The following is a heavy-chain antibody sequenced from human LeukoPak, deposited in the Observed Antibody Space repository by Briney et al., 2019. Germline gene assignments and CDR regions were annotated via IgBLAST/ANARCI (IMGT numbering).Heavy chain of an antibody. CDR1: GGSISGSNYY. V-gene: IGHV4-39*01. CDR3: VRHLSGSYRDP. D-gene: IGHD1-26*01. J-gene: IGHJ5*02. CDR2: ISDSGRT. Sequence: SETLSLTCTVSGGSISGSNYYWGWIRQPPGKGLEWIGSISDSGRTYYNPSLKSRVTISVDTSKNHFALKVNSVTAADTAVYYCVRHLSGSYRDPWGQGTLVAVSS.